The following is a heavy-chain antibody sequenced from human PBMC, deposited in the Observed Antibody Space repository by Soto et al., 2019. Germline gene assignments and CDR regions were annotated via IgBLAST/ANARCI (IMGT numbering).Heavy chain of an antibody. D-gene: IGHD6-19*01. V-gene: IGHV1-18*01. CDR2: ISAYNGNT. J-gene: IGHJ5*02. Sequence: QVQLVQSGAEVKKPGASVKVSCKASGYTFTSYGISWVRQAPGQGLEWMGWISAYNGNTNYAQKLQGRVTMTPDTSTSTAYRELRSLRSDDTAVYYCARDPPYSGGWYAGFDPWGQGTLVTVSS. CDR1: GYTFTSYG. CDR3: ARDPPYSGGWYAGFDP.